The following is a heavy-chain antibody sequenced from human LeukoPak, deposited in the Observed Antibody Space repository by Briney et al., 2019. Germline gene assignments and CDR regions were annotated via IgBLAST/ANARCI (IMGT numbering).Heavy chain of an antibody. Sequence: ASVKVSCKASGGTFSSYAISWVRQATGQGLEWMGWMNPNSGNTGYAQKFQGRVTITRNTSISTAYMELSSLRSEDTAVYYCARGLDYYGSGSYYNWFDPWGQGTLVTVSS. D-gene: IGHD3-10*01. CDR1: GGTFSSYA. CDR2: MNPNSGNT. CDR3: ARGLDYYGSGSYYNWFDP. J-gene: IGHJ5*02. V-gene: IGHV1-8*03.